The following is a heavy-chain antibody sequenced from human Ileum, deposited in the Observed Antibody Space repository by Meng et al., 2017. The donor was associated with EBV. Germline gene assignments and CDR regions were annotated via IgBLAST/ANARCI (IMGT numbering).Heavy chain of an antibody. J-gene: IGHJ4*02. V-gene: IGHV4-4*02. CDR1: GGSISRSDW. CDR3: ASSDYYRSDY. CDR2: TSHSGST. D-gene: IGHD3-22*01. Sequence: LWHEGGHERGKPSETVSSSCAFSGGSISRSDWWSWVRHHPGKGLGWIGETSHSGSTNYSPSLKSRVTISLDKSKNQLSLTLTSVTAAETAVYYCASSDYYRSDYWGQGTLVTVSS.